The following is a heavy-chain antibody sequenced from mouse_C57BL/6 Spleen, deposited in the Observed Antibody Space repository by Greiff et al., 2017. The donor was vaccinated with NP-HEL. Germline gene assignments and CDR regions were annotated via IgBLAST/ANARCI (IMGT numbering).Heavy chain of an antibody. V-gene: IGHV5-4*01. D-gene: IGHD2-4*01. Sequence: EVQGVESGGGLVKPGGSLKLSCAASGFTFSSYAMSWVRQTPEKRLEWVATISDGGSYTYYPDNVKGRFTISRDNAKNNLYLQMSHLKSEDTAMYYCAREGDYDLYFDYWGQGTTLTVSS. J-gene: IGHJ2*01. CDR3: AREGDYDLYFDY. CDR1: GFTFSSYA. CDR2: ISDGGSYT.